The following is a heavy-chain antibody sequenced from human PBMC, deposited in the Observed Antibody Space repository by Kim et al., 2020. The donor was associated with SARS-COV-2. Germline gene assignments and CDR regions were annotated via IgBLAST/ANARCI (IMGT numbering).Heavy chain of an antibody. CDR3: ARGSPVTTFYYYYGMDV. Sequence: LKSRVTISVYTSKNQFSLKLSSVTAADTAVYYCARGSPVTTFYYYYGMDVWGQGTTVTVSS. D-gene: IGHD4-17*01. J-gene: IGHJ6*02. V-gene: IGHV4-34*01.